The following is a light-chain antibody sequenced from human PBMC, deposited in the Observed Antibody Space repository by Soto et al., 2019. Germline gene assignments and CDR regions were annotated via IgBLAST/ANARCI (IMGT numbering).Light chain of an antibody. J-gene: IGLJ2*01. CDR3: MLYMGGGLVV. CDR1: YGSVSTTYY. Sequence: QAVVTQEPSFSVSPGGTVTLTCGLTYGSVSTTYYPSWYQQTPGQAPRTLIYSTNIRSSGVPDRFSGAILRNKAALTITGTQADDESDYHCMLYMGGGLVVFGGGTKLTVL. V-gene: IGLV8-61*01. CDR2: STN.